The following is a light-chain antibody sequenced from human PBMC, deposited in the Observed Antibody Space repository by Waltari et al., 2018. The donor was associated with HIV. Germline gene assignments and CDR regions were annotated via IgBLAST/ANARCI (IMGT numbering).Light chain of an antibody. CDR2: GAS. V-gene: IGKV3-15*01. CDR1: QSVSSN. Sequence: EIVMTQSPATLSVSPGERVTLSCRASQSVSSNLGWYQQKFGQAPRLLIYGASTRATGIPARFSGSGSGTEFTLTISSLQSEDFAVYYCQQYDNWPRTFGQGTKVEIQ. CDR3: QQYDNWPRT. J-gene: IGKJ1*01.